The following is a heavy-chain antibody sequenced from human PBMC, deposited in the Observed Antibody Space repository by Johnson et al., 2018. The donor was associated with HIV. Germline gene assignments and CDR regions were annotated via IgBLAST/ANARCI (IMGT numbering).Heavy chain of an antibody. Sequence: AAGGVTFSSHAMHWVRQAPGKGLEYVSAISSNGGSTYYANSVKGRFTISRDNSKNTLYLQMGSLRAEDTAVYYCASPLRYFDWLLDRSAFDIWGQGTMVTVSS. CDR1: GVTFSSHA. V-gene: IGHV3-64*01. J-gene: IGHJ3*02. CDR3: ASPLRYFDWLLDRSAFDI. CDR2: ISSNGGST. D-gene: IGHD3-9*01.